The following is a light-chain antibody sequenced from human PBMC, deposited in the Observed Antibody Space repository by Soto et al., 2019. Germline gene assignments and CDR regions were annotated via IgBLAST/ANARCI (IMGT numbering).Light chain of an antibody. J-gene: IGKJ1*01. CDR1: QSISSW. V-gene: IGKV1-5*03. Sequence: DIQMTQSPSSLSVSVGDRVTITCRASQSISSWLAWYQQKPGKAPKLLIYKASSLESGVPSRFSGSGSGTEFTLTISSRQPDDFETNYCQQYNSYSGTFGQGTKVE. CDR3: QQYNSYSGT. CDR2: KAS.